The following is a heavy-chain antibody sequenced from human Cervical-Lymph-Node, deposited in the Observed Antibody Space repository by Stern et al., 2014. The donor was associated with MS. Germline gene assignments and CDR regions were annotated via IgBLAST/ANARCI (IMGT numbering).Heavy chain of an antibody. CDR3: ARQQLVYYYYYGMDV. J-gene: IGHJ6*02. D-gene: IGHD2-15*01. Sequence: VQLMQSGAEVRKPGASVKVSCEASGYTFTSYPIHWVRQAPGQRLEWMGWINTGKGNTKYSQNFQGRVTVTRDPSANTAHMELSSLRSEDTAVYYCARQQLVYYYYYGMDVWGQGTTVTVSS. V-gene: IGHV1-3*04. CDR2: INTGKGNT. CDR1: GYTFTSYP.